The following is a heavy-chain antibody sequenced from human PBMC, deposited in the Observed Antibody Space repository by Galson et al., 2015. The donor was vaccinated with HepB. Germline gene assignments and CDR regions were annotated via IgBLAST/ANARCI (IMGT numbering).Heavy chain of an antibody. CDR1: GASVSSIAYY. D-gene: IGHD4-17*01. CDR3: AREPYGDYDFDI. V-gene: IGHV4-39*07. CDR2: VYYTGTS. Sequence: SETLSLTCVVSGASVSSIAYYWGWIRQPPGKGLEWIGSVYYTGTSYYNPSLKSRVTISLVTSNNQFSLKLNSMTAADTAIYYCAREPYGDYDFDIWGQGTLVTVSS. J-gene: IGHJ4*02.